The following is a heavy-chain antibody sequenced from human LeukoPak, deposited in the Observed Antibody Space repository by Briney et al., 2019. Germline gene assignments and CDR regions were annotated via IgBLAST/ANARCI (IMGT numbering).Heavy chain of an antibody. Sequence: GGSLRLSCAASGFTVSSNYMSWVRQAPGKGLEWVVVLSASGGSTYYADSVKGRFTISRDNAKNSLFLQMNSLRAEDTAVYYCVRCPFALHKRCSVFDVWGKGKRVTVSS. J-gene: IGHJ3*01. CDR2: LSASGGST. CDR3: VRCPFALHKRCSVFDV. CDR1: GFTVSSNY. D-gene: IGHD3-16*01. V-gene: IGHV3-66*01.